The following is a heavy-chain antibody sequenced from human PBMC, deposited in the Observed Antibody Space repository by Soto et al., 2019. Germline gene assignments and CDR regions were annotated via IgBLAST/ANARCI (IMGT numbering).Heavy chain of an antibody. CDR2: VYHVGTT. CDR3: ARASYGLGFFDY. CDR1: GDSLSTSYW. Sequence: QVELQESGPQLVKPSETLSLTCAVSGDSLSTSYWWTWVRQSPGKGLQWIGQVYHVGTTRYNPALKSRVIISVDKPTNQFSLKLTSMSAADTAVYFCARASYGLGFFDYWGQGSLVAVSS. J-gene: IGHJ4*02. D-gene: IGHD3-16*01. V-gene: IGHV4-4*02.